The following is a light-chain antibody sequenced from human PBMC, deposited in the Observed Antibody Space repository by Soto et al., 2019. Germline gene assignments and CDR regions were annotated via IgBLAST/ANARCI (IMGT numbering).Light chain of an antibody. J-gene: IGKJ5*01. CDR2: IAS. Sequence: DIQLTQSPSFLSASVGDRVTITCRASQGIRNYLAWYQQKPGRAPKLLIYIASTLQSGVPSRFSGSGSGTDFTLSISSLQPEDFAVYYCQQYGSSPRITFGQGTRLEIK. CDR1: QGIRNY. CDR3: QQYGSSPRIT. V-gene: IGKV1-9*01.